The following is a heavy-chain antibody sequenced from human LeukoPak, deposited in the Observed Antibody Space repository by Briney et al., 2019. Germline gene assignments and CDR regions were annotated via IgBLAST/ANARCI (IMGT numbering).Heavy chain of an antibody. D-gene: IGHD2-15*01. V-gene: IGHV4-59*12. Sequence: SETLSPTWSVSGASISSYYWSWIRQPPRKGLEWVGYIHYRGRTSYNPSLKSRVTISVDTSKNQFSLKRSSVTAAEPAGYYCVRAYCSDGSCYHLGGRGTVVSVS. CDR1: GASISSYY. CDR2: IHYRGRT. J-gene: IGHJ4*02. CDR3: VRAYCSDGSCYHL.